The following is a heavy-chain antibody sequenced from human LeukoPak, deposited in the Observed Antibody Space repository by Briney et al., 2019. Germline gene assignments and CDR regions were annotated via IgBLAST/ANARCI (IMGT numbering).Heavy chain of an antibody. CDR2: MNPNSGNT. CDR1: GYTFTSYD. V-gene: IGHV1-8*01. CDR3: ARPSRRWLSHFDY. Sequence: ASVKVSCKASGYTFTSYDINWVRQATGQGLEWMGWMNPNSGNTGYAQKFQGRVTMTRNTSISTAYMELSSLRSEDTAMYYCARPSRRWLSHFDYWGQGTLVTVSS. D-gene: IGHD5-24*01. J-gene: IGHJ4*02.